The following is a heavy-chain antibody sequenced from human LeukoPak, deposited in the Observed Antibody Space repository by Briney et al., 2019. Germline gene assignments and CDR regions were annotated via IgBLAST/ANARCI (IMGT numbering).Heavy chain of an antibody. CDR2: ISSSSSYI. CDR3: AKAPPPYCSGGTCYFDY. Sequence: PGGSLRLSCAASGFTFSSYSMNWVRQAPGKGLEWVSSISSSSSYIYYADSVKGRFTISRDNAKNSLYLQMNSLRAEDTAVYYCAKAPPPYCSGGTCYFDYWGQGTLVTVSS. J-gene: IGHJ4*02. CDR1: GFTFSSYS. V-gene: IGHV3-21*04. D-gene: IGHD2-15*01.